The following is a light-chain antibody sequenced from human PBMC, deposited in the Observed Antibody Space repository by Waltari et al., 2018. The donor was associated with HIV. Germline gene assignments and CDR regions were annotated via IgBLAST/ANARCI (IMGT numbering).Light chain of an antibody. J-gene: IGLJ3*02. CDR1: DDDVGNEG. Sequence: QAGLTQPPAVSQALGQTATLSCTGGDDDVGNEGAAWLQQYQGLPPKLLSYRNNKRASGLSHKFSAARAGNTVFLTTAGLQPEEETDYYCSAWDFRLSAWLFGGGTNLTVL. V-gene: IGLV10-54*04. CDR2: RNN. CDR3: SAWDFRLSAWL.